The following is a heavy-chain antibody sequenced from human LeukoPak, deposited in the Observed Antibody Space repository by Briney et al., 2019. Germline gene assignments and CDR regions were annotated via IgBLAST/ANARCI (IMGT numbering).Heavy chain of an antibody. J-gene: IGHJ4*02. CDR3: ARDPILGPPDYFDY. CDR1: GFTFNSYT. Sequence: PGGSLRLSCAASGFTFNSYTMFWVRQAPGKGLEWVAVTSTDESIKYYADSVKGRFTISRDNSRDTLFLEMSSLRVEDTAVYYCARDPILGPPDYFDYWGRGTLVTVSS. CDR2: TSTDESIK. V-gene: IGHV3-30-3*01. D-gene: IGHD1-14*01.